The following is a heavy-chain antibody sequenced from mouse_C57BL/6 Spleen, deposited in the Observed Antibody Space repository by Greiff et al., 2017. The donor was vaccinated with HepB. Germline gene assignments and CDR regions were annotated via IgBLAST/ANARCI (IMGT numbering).Heavy chain of an antibody. CDR1: GFNIKDDY. Sequence: VHVKQSGAELVRPGASVKLSCTASGFNIKDDYMHWVKQRPEQGLEWIGWIDPENGDTEYASKFQGEATITADTSSNTAYLQLSSLTSEDTAVYYCTTGGSSPYYAMDDWGQVTSVTVSS. J-gene: IGHJ4*01. CDR2: IDPENGDT. CDR3: TTGGSSPYYAMDD. D-gene: IGHD1-1*01. V-gene: IGHV14-4*01.